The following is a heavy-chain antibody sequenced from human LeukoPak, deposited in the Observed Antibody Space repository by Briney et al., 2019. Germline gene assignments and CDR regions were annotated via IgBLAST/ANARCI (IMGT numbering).Heavy chain of an antibody. CDR2: INHSGST. CDR1: GGSFSGYY. CDR3: ARTGYCSSTSCSPSFDY. D-gene: IGHD2-2*01. V-gene: IGHV4-34*01. J-gene: IGHJ4*02. Sequence: SETLSLTCAVYGGSFSGYYWSWIRQPPGKGLEWIGEINHSGSTNYNPSLKSRVTISVDTSKNQFSLKLSSVTAADTAVYYCARTGYCSSTSCSPSFDYWGQGTLVTVSS.